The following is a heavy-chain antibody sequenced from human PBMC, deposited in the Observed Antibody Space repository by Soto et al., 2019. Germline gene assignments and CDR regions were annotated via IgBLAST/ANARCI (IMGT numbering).Heavy chain of an antibody. V-gene: IGHV3-74*01. D-gene: IGHD2-15*01. CDR3: AREGGSCIGSSCTHKYVDGMDG. CDR1: GFTVSRFW. CDR2: INSDGSST. J-gene: IGHJ6*02. Sequence: EVQLVASGGGLVQRGGSLRVSCAASGFTVSRFWMHWVRQAPGMGLVWVSRINSDGSSTTYADSVKGRFTISSNNAKNTLYLQMTSRRVEDTAGYYCAREGGSCIGSSCTHKYVDGMDGWGQGTRVTVSS.